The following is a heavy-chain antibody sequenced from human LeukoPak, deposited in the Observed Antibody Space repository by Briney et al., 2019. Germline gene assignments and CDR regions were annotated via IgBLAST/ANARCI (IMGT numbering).Heavy chain of an antibody. J-gene: IGHJ6*03. CDR3: ARVFLPPYYYGSGRYYYYYMDV. Sequence: PSETLSLTCAVYGGSFSGYYWSWIRQPPGKGLEWIGEINHSGSTNYNPSLKSRVTISVDTSKNQFSLKLSSVTAADTAVYYRARVFLPPYYYGSGRYYYYYMDVWGKGTTVTVSS. CDR2: INHSGST. D-gene: IGHD3-10*01. V-gene: IGHV4-34*01. CDR1: GGSFSGYY.